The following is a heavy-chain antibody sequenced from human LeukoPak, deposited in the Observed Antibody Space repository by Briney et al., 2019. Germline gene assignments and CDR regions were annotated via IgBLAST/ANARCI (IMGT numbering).Heavy chain of an antibody. V-gene: IGHV4-39*01. D-gene: IGHD6-13*01. CDR3: PMAKYSSSWYGQWFDP. CDR1: GGSISSSSYY. CDR2: IYYSGST. Sequence: PSETLSLTCTVSGGSISSSSYYWGWIRQPPGKGLEWIGSIYYSGSTYYNPSLKSRVTISVDTSKNQFSLKLSSVTAADTAVYYCPMAKYSSSWYGQWFDPWGQGTLVTVSS. J-gene: IGHJ5*02.